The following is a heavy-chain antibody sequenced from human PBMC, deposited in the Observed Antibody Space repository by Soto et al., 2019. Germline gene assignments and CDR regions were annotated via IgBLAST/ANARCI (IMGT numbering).Heavy chain of an antibody. D-gene: IGHD5-18*01. CDR2: IYYSGST. CDR1: GGSISRSGYY. J-gene: IGHJ4*02. V-gene: IGHV4-39*01. Sequence: TGTLALTCTVSGGSISRSGYYWGWIRQPPGKGLEWIGSIYYSGSTYYNPSLKSRVTISVDTSKNQFSLKLSSVTAADTAVYYCARLGYLDGYWGQGTLVTVSS. CDR3: ARLGYLDGY.